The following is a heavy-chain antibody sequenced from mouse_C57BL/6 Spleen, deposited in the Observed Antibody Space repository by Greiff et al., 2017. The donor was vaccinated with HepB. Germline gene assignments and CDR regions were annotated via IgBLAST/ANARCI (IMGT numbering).Heavy chain of an antibody. V-gene: IGHV1-62-2*01. CDR1: GYTFTEYT. Sequence: QVQLQQSGAELVKPGASVKLSCKASGYTFTEYTIHWVKQRSGQGLEWIGWFYPGSGSIKYNEKFKDKATLTADKSSSTVYMELSRLTSEDSAVYFCARHEEAPRDYYGSSYFAYWGQGTTPTVSS. D-gene: IGHD1-1*01. J-gene: IGHJ2*01. CDR3: ARHEEAPRDYYGSSYFAY. CDR2: FYPGSGSI.